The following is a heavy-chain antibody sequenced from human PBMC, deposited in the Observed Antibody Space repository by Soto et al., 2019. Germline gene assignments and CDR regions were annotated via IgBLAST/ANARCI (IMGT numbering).Heavy chain of an antibody. CDR3: ARAGPSAFDM. Sequence: GGSLRLSCAASGFTVSSNYMSWVRQAPGKGLEWVSVIYTGGSTYYADSVKGRFTIPRDNSKNTLYLQMNGLRAEDTAVYYCARAGPSAFDMWGQGTMVTVS. CDR2: IYTGGST. CDR1: GFTVSSNY. D-gene: IGHD3-10*01. J-gene: IGHJ3*02. V-gene: IGHV3-53*01.